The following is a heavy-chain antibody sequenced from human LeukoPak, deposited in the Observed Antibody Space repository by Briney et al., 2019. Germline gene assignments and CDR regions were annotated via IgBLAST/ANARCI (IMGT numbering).Heavy chain of an antibody. D-gene: IGHD6-13*01. V-gene: IGHV3-21*01. J-gene: IGHJ4*02. CDR3: ATSSSWSGGDFDY. Sequence: GGSLRLSCAASGFTFSSYSMNWVRQAPGKGLEWVSSISSSSDYIYYADSVKGRFTISRDNAKNSLYLQMNSLRAEDTAVYYCATSSSWSGGDFDYWGQGTLVTVSS. CDR2: ISSSSDYI. CDR1: GFTFSSYS.